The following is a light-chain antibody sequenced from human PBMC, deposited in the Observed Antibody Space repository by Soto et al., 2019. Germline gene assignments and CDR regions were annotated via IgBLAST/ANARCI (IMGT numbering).Light chain of an antibody. J-gene: IGKJ5*01. Sequence: DIVMPQSPGTLSVSPRERATLYCRASQSVGTNLAWYQQRPGQAPRLLAYGASTRARGIPPRFTGSGSGTDFTLTISSLQSEDFAVYYCQQLNYWPRITFGQGTRLEI. CDR2: GAS. CDR1: QSVGTN. CDR3: QQLNYWPRIT. V-gene: IGKV3-15*01.